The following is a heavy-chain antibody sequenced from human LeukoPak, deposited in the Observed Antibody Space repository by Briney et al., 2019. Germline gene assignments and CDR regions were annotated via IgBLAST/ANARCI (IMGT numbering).Heavy chain of an antibody. J-gene: IGHJ3*02. V-gene: IGHV1-8*01. Sequence: GASVKVSCKASRYTFTPYDINPVRRATGHGLEWMGWMNPNSGNTGGAQKFQGRVTMTRNTSISTAYMELSSLRSEDTTVYYCARARSGRIDAFDSWGQGTMVTVSS. CDR2: MNPNSGNT. D-gene: IGHD2-15*01. CDR3: ARARSGRIDAFDS. CDR1: RYTFTPYD.